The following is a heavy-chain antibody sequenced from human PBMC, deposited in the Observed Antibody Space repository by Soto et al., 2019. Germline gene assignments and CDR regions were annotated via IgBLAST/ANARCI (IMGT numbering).Heavy chain of an antibody. CDR1: GFTFSSFA. CDR2: ISGSGGST. CDR3: AKGKRSQLVTPPPLDY. J-gene: IGHJ4*02. Sequence: GGSLRLSCAVSGFTFSSFAMNWVRQAPGKGLEWVSAISGSGGSTYHADSVKGRFTISRDNSKNTLYLQMNSLRAEDTAVYYCAKGKRSQLVTPPPLDYWGQGTLITVSS. D-gene: IGHD6-13*01. V-gene: IGHV3-23*01.